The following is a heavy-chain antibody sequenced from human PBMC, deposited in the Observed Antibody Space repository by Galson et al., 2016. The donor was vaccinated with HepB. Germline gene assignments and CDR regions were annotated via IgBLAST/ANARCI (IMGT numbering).Heavy chain of an antibody. J-gene: IGHJ4*02. CDR2: IRSDGSTT. D-gene: IGHD3-3*01. V-gene: IGHV3-64D*08. CDR3: VKDKVASLYGVETDLDY. Sequence: SLRLSCAASGFTFSTYAMHWVRQAPRKGLEYVSAIRSDGSTTYYADSVKGRFTISRHNSENTVYLQMSSLRPEDTAIYYCVKDKVASLYGVETDLDYWGQGTLGTVSS. CDR1: GFTFSTYA.